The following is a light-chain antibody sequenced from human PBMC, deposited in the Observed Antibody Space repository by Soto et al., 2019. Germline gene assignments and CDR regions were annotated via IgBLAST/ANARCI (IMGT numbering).Light chain of an antibody. CDR1: QSLVHSDGNTY. CDR2: QVS. CDR3: MQGTYWPYT. J-gene: IGKJ2*01. Sequence: DVVMTQSPLSLPVTLGQSASISCWPSQSLVHSDGNTYLVWLHQRPGQSPRRLIYQVSTRDSGVPDRFSGSGSGIDFTLKISRVEAEDVGIYYCMQGTYWPYTFGQGTKLEIK. V-gene: IGKV2-30*02.